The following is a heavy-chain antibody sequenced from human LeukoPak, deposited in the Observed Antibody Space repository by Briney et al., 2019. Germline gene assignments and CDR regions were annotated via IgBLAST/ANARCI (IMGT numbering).Heavy chain of an antibody. CDR3: VRADGRDGYRGLVDY. Sequence: SETLSLTCAVYGGSLSGYIWSWIRQPPGKGVEWTGEINHSGSTDYNPSLKSRVTMSVDTSRNQFSLKLNSVTAADAAVYYCVRADGRDGYRGLVDYWGQGTLVTVSA. CDR1: GGSLSGYI. J-gene: IGHJ4*02. V-gene: IGHV4-34*01. CDR2: INHSGST. D-gene: IGHD5-24*01.